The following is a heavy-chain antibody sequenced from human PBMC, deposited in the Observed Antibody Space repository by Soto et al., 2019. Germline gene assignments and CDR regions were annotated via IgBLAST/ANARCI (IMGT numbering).Heavy chain of an antibody. CDR3: ATEGREGY. Sequence: AGGSLRLSCAASGLTFSSYWMSWVRQAPWKGLGWVANIKEDGSEKYYVDSVKGRFTISRDNAKNSLYLQMNSLRAEDTALYYCATEGREGYWGQGTLVTVSS. V-gene: IGHV3-7*03. J-gene: IGHJ4*02. CDR2: IKEDGSEK. CDR1: GLTFSSYW.